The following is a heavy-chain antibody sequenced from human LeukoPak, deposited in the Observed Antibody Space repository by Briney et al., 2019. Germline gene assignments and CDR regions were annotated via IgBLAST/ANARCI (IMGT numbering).Heavy chain of an antibody. Sequence: QPGGSLRLSCAAAGFTFSNFWMHWVRQAPGKGLVWVSRINSDGSDTSYADSVKGRLTISSDNAKNTLYLQMNSLRGEDTAIYYCVGGYDPHYWGQGTLVTVSS. D-gene: IGHD2-8*02. J-gene: IGHJ4*02. V-gene: IGHV3-74*01. CDR1: GFTFSNFW. CDR2: INSDGSDT. CDR3: VGGYDPHY.